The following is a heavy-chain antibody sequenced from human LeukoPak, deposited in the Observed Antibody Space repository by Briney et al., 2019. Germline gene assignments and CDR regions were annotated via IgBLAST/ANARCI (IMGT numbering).Heavy chain of an antibody. V-gene: IGHV3-7*03. J-gene: IGHJ4*02. Sequence: GESLRLSCAASGFTFSAYWMTWVRQAPGKGLAWVANIIEGGDVKYYVDSVKGRFIISRDNTKNSLYLQMTSLRAEDTAVYYCVRGGHSGTYFNWGQGTLVTVSS. CDR3: VRGGHSGTYFN. D-gene: IGHD1-26*01. CDR1: GFTFSAYW. CDR2: IIEGGDVK.